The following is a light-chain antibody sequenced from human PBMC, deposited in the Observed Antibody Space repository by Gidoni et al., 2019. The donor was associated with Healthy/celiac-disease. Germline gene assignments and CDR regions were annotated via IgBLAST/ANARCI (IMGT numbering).Light chain of an antibody. J-gene: IGKJ2*01. CDR2: WAS. CDR1: QSVLYSSNNKNY. CDR3: QQYYSTPRT. V-gene: IGKV4-1*01. Sequence: DIVMPQSPDSLAVSLGARATINCKSSQSVLYSSNNKNYLAWYQQKPGQPPKLLIYWASTRESGVSDRFSGSGSGTDFTLTISSLQAEDVAVYYCQQYYSTPRTFGQGTKLEIK.